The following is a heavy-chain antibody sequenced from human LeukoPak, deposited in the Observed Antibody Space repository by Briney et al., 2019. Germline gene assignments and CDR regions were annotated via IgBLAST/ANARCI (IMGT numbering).Heavy chain of an antibody. V-gene: IGHV3-11*06. J-gene: IGHJ6*04. CDR2: ISSSSSYT. D-gene: IGHD6-13*01. Sequence: GGSLRLSCTASGFTFGDHAMSWVRQAPGKGREWVSYISSSSSYTNYADSVKGRFTISRDNAKNSLYLQMNSLRAEDTAVYYCARDSDSSSWYDRDYYYYYGMDVWGKGTTVTVSS. CDR1: GFTFGDHA. CDR3: ARDSDSSSWYDRDYYYYYGMDV.